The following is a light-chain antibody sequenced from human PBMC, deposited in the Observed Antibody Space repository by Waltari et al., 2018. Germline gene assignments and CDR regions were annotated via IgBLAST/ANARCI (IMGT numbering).Light chain of an antibody. J-gene: IGKJ4*01. V-gene: IGKV1-33*01. CDR1: QDISNF. Sequence: DIQMTQSPSSLSASVGDRVTITCQASQDISNFLNWYQKKPGEAPQLLIYDESNLQTGVPSRFSGSGSGTDFTLTISSLQPEDFGTYYCQQYDNIPPTFDGGTKVEIK. CDR3: QQYDNIPPT. CDR2: DES.